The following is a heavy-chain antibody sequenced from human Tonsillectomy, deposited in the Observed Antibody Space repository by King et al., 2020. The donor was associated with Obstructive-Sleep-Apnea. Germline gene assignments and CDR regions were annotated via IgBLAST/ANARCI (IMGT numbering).Heavy chain of an antibody. CDR3: ARDRPNYDILTGRERYGMDV. Sequence: QLQESGPGLVKPSETLSLTCTVSGGSVSSGSYYLSWIRQPPGKGLEWIGYIYYSWSTHYNPSLNSRVTISVDTSKNQFSLKLSSVTAADTAVYYFARDRPNYDILTGRERYGMDVWGQGTTVTVSS. CDR1: GGSVSSGSYY. J-gene: IGHJ6*02. CDR2: IYYSWST. D-gene: IGHD3-9*01. V-gene: IGHV4-61*01.